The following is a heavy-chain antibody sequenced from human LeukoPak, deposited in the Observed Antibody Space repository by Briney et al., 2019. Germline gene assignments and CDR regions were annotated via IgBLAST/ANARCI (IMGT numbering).Heavy chain of an antibody. CDR2: IWYDGSNK. J-gene: IGHJ4*02. CDR1: GFTFSSYA. D-gene: IGHD5-18*01. V-gene: IGHV3-33*08. CDR3: ASLGYSFGYEQPDY. Sequence: GGSLRLSCAASGFTFSSYAMSWVRQAPGKGLEWVAVIWYDGSNKYYADSVKGRFTISRDNSKNTLYLQMNSLRAEDTAVYHCASLGYSFGYEQPDYWGQGTLVTVSS.